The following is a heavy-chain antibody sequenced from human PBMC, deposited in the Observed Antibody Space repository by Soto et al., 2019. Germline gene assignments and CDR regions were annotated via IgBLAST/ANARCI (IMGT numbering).Heavy chain of an antibody. V-gene: IGHV4-31*03. CDR1: GGSISSGGYY. Sequence: PSETLSLTCTVSGGSISSGGYYWSWIRQHPGKGLEWIGYIYYSGSTYYNPSLKSRVNISVDTSKNQFSLKLSSVTAADTAVYYCARGVVVAAQTLYYFDYWGQGTLVTVSS. J-gene: IGHJ4*02. D-gene: IGHD2-15*01. CDR2: IYYSGST. CDR3: ARGVVVAAQTLYYFDY.